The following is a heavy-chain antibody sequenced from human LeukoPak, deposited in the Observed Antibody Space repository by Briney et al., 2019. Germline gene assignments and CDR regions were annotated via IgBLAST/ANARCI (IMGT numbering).Heavy chain of an antibody. CDR1: GFTFSNYW. CDR3: ACLRGPSDY. J-gene: IGHJ4*02. CDR2: IKQDGSEK. D-gene: IGHD4-17*01. V-gene: IGHV3-7*01. Sequence: GGSLRLSCAASGFTFSNYWMSWVRQAPGKGLEWVASIKQDGSEKYYVDSVKGRFTISRDNAKNSLYLQMDSLTADDTAVYFCACLRGPSDYWGQGTLVTVSS.